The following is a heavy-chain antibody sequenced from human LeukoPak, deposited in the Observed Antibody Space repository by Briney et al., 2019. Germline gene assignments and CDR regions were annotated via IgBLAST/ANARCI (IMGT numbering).Heavy chain of an antibody. J-gene: IGHJ3*02. CDR2: INTNTGNP. D-gene: IGHD6-6*01. V-gene: IGHV7-4-1*02. CDR3: ARDLVSAGFDI. CDR1: GGTFSSYA. Sequence: GASVKVSCKASGGTFSSYAISWVRQAPGQGLEWMGWINTNTGNPTYAQGFTGRFVFSLDTSVTTAYRQITSLKAEDTAVYYCARDLVSAGFDIWGQGTMVTVSS.